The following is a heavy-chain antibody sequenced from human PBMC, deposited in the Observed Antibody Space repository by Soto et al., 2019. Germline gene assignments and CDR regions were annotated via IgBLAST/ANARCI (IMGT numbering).Heavy chain of an antibody. CDR3: ARGTLAYCGGDCYARPPSAY. CDR1: GYTFTSYY. CDR2: INPSGGST. J-gene: IGHJ4*02. V-gene: IGHV1-46*01. Sequence: GASVKVSCKASGYTFTSYYMHWVRQAPGQGLEWMGIINPSGGSTSYAQKFQGRVTMTRDTSTSTVYMELSSLRSEDTAVYYCARGTLAYCGGDCYARPPSAYWGQGTLVTVSS. D-gene: IGHD2-21*02.